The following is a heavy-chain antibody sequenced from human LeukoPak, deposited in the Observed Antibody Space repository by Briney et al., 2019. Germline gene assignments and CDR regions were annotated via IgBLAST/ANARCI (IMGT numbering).Heavy chain of an antibody. V-gene: IGHV3-48*03. CDR1: GFTFSSYE. D-gene: IGHD3-3*01. CDR2: ISSSGRTT. CDR3: AKSYDFWSGYSAESPGLGYYYYYMDV. J-gene: IGHJ6*03. Sequence: GGSLRLSCTASGFTFSSYEMNWVRQAPGKGLEWVSYISSSGRTTYYADSVKGRFTISRDNSKNTLYLQMNSLRAEDTAVYYCAKSYDFWSGYSAESPGLGYYYYYMDVWGKGTTVTVSS.